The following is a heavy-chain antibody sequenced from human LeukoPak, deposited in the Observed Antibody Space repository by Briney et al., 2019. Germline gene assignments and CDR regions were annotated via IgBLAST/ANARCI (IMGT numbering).Heavy chain of an antibody. J-gene: IGHJ4*02. V-gene: IGHV3-23*01. CDR1: GFMFSTFP. CDR3: AKDRATSYFESGSPDS. D-gene: IGHD3-10*01. Sequence: QPGGSLRVSCAASGFMFSTFPMSWVRQTPGKGLEWLSGVSSSGNNPYYADSVKGRFTISRDNSKNILYLQMNSLRVEDTGLYYCAKDRATSYFESGSPDSWGQGTLVTVSS. CDR2: VSSSGNNP.